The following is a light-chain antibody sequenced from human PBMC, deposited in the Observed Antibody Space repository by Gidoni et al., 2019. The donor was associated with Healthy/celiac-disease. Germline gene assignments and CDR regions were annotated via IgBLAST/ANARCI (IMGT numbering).Light chain of an antibody. V-gene: IGLV3-21*03. J-gene: IGLJ3*02. Sequence: SYVLTQPPSVSVAPGKTARITCGGNNIGSKSVHWYQHKPGQAPVLVVYDDSDRPSGIPERFSGSNSGNTATLTISRVEAGDEADYYCQVWDSSSDLWVFGGRTKLTVL. CDR3: QVWDSSSDLWV. CDR2: DDS. CDR1: NIGSKS.